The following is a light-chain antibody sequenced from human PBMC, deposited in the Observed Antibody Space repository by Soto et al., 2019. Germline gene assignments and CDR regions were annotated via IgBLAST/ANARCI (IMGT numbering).Light chain of an antibody. J-gene: IGKJ5*01. CDR1: QSVSSY. V-gene: IGKV3-11*01. CDR2: DAS. CDR3: QHRSNWGGRIT. Sequence: EIVLTQSPATLSLSPGERATLSCRASQSVSSYLAWYQQKPGQAPRLLIYDASNRATGIPARFSGSGSGTDFTLTISSLEPEDFAVYYCQHRSNWGGRITFGQGTRLEIK.